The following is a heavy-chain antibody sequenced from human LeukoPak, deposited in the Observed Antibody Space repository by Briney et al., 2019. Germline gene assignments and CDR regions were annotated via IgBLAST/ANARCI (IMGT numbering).Heavy chain of an antibody. J-gene: IGHJ4*02. Sequence: GGSLRLSCGGSGFTFNDAWMSWVRQAPGKGLEWVGRIKDNGAGGTTDFAAPVKGRFTISRDDSKSTLYMDMNSLKTEDTAVCYCATTRRGDGIGYWGQGTLVTVSS. CDR3: ATTRRGDGIGY. V-gene: IGHV3-15*01. CDR1: GFTFNDAW. D-gene: IGHD2-21*02. CDR2: IKDNGAGGTT.